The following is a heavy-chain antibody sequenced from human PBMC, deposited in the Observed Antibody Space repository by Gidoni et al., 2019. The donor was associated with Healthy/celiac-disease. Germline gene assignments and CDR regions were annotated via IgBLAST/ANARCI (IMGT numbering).Heavy chain of an antibody. CDR3: ARDGSSLDY. D-gene: IGHD6-13*01. CDR1: GGSFGGYY. Sequence: QVQLQQWGAGLLKPSETLSLTCAVYGGSFGGYYWSWIRQPPGKGLEWIGEINHSGSTNYNPSLKSRVTISVDTSKNQFSLKLSSVTAADTAVYYCARDGSSLDYWGQGTLVTVSS. J-gene: IGHJ4*02. V-gene: IGHV4-34*01. CDR2: INHSGST.